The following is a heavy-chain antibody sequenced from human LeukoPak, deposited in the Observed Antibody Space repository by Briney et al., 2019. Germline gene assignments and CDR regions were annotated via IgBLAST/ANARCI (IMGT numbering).Heavy chain of an antibody. D-gene: IGHD3-22*01. J-gene: IGHJ6*03. CDR1: GGSISSYY. CDR2: IYYSGST. Sequence: SETLSLTCTVSGGSISSYYWSWIRQPPGKGLEWIGYIYYSGSTNCNPSLKSRVTISVDTSKNQFSLKLSSVTAADTAVYYCARGQNYYDSSGYRHYYMDVWGKGTTVTVSS. CDR3: ARGQNYYDSSGYRHYYMDV. V-gene: IGHV4-59*01.